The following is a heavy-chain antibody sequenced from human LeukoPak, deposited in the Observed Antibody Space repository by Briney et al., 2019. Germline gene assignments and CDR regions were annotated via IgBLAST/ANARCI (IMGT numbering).Heavy chain of an antibody. V-gene: IGHV1-2*02. J-gene: IGHJ4*02. Sequence: ASVKVSCKASGYTFTGYYMHWVRQAPGQGLEWMGWINPNSGGTNHAQKFQGRVTMTRDTSISTAYMELSRLRSDDTAVYYCARGGEALGSYDYWGQGTLVTVSS. CDR3: ARGGEALGSYDY. CDR1: GYTFTGYY. CDR2: INPNSGGT. D-gene: IGHD3-10*01.